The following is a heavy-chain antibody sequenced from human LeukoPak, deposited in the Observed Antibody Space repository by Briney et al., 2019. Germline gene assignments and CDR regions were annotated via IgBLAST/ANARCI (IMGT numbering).Heavy chain of an antibody. D-gene: IGHD3-10*01. CDR2: ISAYNGNT. J-gene: IGHJ6*03. Sequence: GASVKVSCKASGYTFTSYGISWVRQAPGPGLEWMGWISAYNGNTNYAQKLQGRVTMTTDTSTSTAYMELRSLRSDDTAVYYCARGRSGSYYTSEYYDYMDVWGKGTTVTISS. CDR3: ARGRSGSYYTSEYYDYMDV. V-gene: IGHV1-18*01. CDR1: GYTFTSYG.